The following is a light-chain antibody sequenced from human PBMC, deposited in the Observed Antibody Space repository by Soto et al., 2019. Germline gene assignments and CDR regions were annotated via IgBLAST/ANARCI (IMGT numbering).Light chain of an antibody. Sequence: DIQMTQSPSSLSSSLGDRVTITCRASQRISTYLNWYQQKPGNAPKLLIYDASRLQSGVPSRFSVSGSGTDFTLTISGLKNEDFATYYCQQNDISTRTFGQGTKVDIK. J-gene: IGKJ1*01. V-gene: IGKV1-39*01. CDR1: QRISTY. CDR3: QQNDISTRT. CDR2: DAS.